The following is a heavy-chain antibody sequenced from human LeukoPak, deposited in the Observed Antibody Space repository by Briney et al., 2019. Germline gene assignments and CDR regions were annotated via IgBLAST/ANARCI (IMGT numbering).Heavy chain of an antibody. CDR1: GYTFTGYY. D-gene: IGHD6-13*01. CDR2: INPNSGGT. CDR3: ARDFGSSSWQGLDY. Sequence: ASVKVSCKASGYTFTGYYMHWVRQAPGQGLEWMGWINPNSGGTNYAQKFQGRVTMTRDTSISTAHMELSRLRSDDTAVYYCARDFGSSSWQGLDYWGQGTLVTVSS. V-gene: IGHV1-2*02. J-gene: IGHJ4*02.